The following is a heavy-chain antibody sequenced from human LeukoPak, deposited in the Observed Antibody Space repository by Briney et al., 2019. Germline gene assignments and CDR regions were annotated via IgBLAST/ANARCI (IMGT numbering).Heavy chain of an antibody. V-gene: IGHV3-7*01. CDR2: IKQDGSEK. J-gene: IGHJ4*02. D-gene: IGHD3-9*01. Sequence: PGGSLRLSCAASGFTFSSYAMSWVRQAPGKGLEWVANIKQDGSEKYYVDSVKGRFTNSRDNAKNSLYLQMNSLRAEDTAVYYCARDDRIRYFDWLLPDYWGQGTLVTVSS. CDR1: GFTFSSYA. CDR3: ARDDRIRYFDWLLPDY.